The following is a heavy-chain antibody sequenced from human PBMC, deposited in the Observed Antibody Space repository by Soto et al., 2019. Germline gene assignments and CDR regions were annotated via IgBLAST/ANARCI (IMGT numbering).Heavy chain of an antibody. CDR1: GFTFSSYA. CDR3: EKDLRWRTGTNGFDH. V-gene: IGHV3-23*01. CDR2: ISGRGGST. Sequence: GESLKISFAASGFTFSSYAMSWVRQAPGKGLEWVSAISGRGGSTYYADSVKGRFTIARDNDKNTLDLQMNSMRAKDQAVYDCEKDLRWRTGTNGFDHWGQGTLVTVSS. D-gene: IGHD1-1*01. J-gene: IGHJ5*02.